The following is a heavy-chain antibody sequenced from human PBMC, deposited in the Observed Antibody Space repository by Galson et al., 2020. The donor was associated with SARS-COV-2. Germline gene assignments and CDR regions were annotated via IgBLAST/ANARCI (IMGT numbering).Heavy chain of an antibody. J-gene: IGHJ6*02. CDR2: ISYDGNKK. Sequence: TAGSLSLSCAASGFTFSTFNMHWVRQPPGKGLEWVAVISYDGNKKYYADSVKGRFTISRDNSRNILYLQMNSLRAEDTAVFYCVRDGSGTYSSGMDVWGQGTTVTVSS. CDR3: VRDGSGTYSSGMDV. D-gene: IGHD3-10*01. V-gene: IGHV3-30-3*01. CDR1: GFTFSTFN.